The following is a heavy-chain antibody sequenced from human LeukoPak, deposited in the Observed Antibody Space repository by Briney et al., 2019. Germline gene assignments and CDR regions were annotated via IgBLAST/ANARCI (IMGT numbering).Heavy chain of an antibody. D-gene: IGHD3-10*01. J-gene: IGHJ5*02. V-gene: IGHV4-34*01. Sequence: PSETLSLTCAVYGGSFSGYYWSWIRQPPGKGLEGIGEINHSGSTNYNPSLKSRATISVDTYKNQFSLKLSSVTAADTAVYYCARGMVRGPAFDPWGQGTLVTVSS. CDR2: INHSGST. CDR3: ARGMVRGPAFDP. CDR1: GGSFSGYY.